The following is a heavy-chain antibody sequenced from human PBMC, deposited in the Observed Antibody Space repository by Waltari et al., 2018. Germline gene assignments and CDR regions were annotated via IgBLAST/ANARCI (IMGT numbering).Heavy chain of an antibody. J-gene: IGHJ5*02. V-gene: IGHV4-30-4*08. CDR3: ARGVTGLYNWFDP. D-gene: IGHD7-27*01. CDR2: IYYSGST. Sequence: QVQLQESGPGLVKPSQTLSLTCSVSGGSISSGDYYWSWIRQPPGKGLEWMGYIYYSGSTYYNPSLKSRVTISVDTSKNQFSLKLSSVTAADTAVYYCARGVTGLYNWFDPWGQGTLVSVSS. CDR1: GGSISSGDYY.